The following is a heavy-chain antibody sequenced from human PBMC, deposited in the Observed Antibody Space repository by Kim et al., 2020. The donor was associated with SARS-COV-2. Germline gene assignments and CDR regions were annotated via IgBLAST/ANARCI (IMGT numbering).Heavy chain of an antibody. Sequence: SETLSLTCTVSGGSISSSSYYWGWIRQPPGKGLEWIGSIYYSGSTYYNPSLKSLVTISVDTSKNQFSLKLSSVTAADTAVYYCARRGSGYSSGWYVGDWFDPWGQGTLVTVSS. V-gene: IGHV4-39*01. CDR3: ARRGSGYSSGWYVGDWFDP. J-gene: IGHJ5*02. D-gene: IGHD6-19*01. CDR1: GGSISSSSYY. CDR2: IYYSGST.